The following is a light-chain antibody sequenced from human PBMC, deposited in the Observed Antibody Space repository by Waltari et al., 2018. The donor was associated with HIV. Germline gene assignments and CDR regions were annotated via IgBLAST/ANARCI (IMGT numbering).Light chain of an antibody. CDR2: DTT. CDR3: GSWDISLNVVV. V-gene: IGLV1-51*01. CDR1: NSYIA. Sequence: QPVLAQPPSVSAAPGEKVPISCSGSNSYIAWYQQLPGTAPKLVIFDTTKRPSGIPDRFSGSKSATSATLDITGLQTGDEGDYYCGSWDISLNVVVFGGGTKVTVL. J-gene: IGLJ2*01.